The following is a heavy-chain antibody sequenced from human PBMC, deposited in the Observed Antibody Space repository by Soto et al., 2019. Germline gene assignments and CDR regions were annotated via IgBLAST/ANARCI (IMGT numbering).Heavy chain of an antibody. D-gene: IGHD3-10*02. Sequence: SETLSLTCTVSGGSISSGGYYWSWIRQHPGKGLEWIGYIYYSGSTYYNPSLKSRVTISVDTSKNLFSLKLSSVTAADTAVYYCARTLFGWGIWLDPWGQGTLVTVPQ. V-gene: IGHV4-31*03. CDR2: IYYSGST. CDR3: ARTLFGWGIWLDP. CDR1: GGSISSGGYY. J-gene: IGHJ5*02.